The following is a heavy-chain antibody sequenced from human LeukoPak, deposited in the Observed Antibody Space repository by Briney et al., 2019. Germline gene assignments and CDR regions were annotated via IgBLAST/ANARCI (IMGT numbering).Heavy chain of an antibody. J-gene: IGHJ6*04. CDR3: ARGVVTTMAPADV. Sequence: PGGSLRLSCAASGFTFSNYWMSWVRQAPGKGLEWVANIKQDGSEKYYVDSVKGQFTISRDNAKNSLYLQMNSLRAEDTAVYYCARGVVTTMAPADVWGKGTTVTVSS. D-gene: IGHD5-18*01. CDR1: GFTFSNYW. CDR2: IKQDGSEK. V-gene: IGHV3-7*01.